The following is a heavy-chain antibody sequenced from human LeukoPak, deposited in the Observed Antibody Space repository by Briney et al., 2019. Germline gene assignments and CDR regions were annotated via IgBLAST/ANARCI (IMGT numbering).Heavy chain of an antibody. CDR1: GGTFSSYA. Sequence: SVKVSCKASGGTFSSYAISWVRQAPGQGLEWMGGIIPIFGTANYTQKFQGRVTITADESTSTAYMELSSLRSEDTAVYYCASLPPPPIYGSGSYPDYWGQGTLVTVSS. CDR2: IIPIFGTA. V-gene: IGHV1-69*13. J-gene: IGHJ4*02. D-gene: IGHD3-10*01. CDR3: ASLPPPPIYGSGSYPDY.